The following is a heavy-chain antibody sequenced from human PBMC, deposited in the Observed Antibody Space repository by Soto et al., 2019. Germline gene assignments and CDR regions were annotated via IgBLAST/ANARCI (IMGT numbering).Heavy chain of an antibody. CDR3: ARAPYGASLDY. Sequence: QVQLVQSGAEVKKPGASVKVSCKASGYTFSTYAMRWVRQAPGRRPEWMGWINTGNGNTYYSQKFQGRATLTRDTSASTAYIELSSLRSEDTALYYCARAPYGASLDYWGQGTLVTVSS. J-gene: IGHJ4*02. D-gene: IGHD4-17*01. V-gene: IGHV1-3*04. CDR1: GYTFSTYA. CDR2: INTGNGNT.